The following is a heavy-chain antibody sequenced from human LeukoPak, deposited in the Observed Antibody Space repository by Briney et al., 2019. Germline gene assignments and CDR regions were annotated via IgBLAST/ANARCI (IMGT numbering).Heavy chain of an antibody. V-gene: IGHV3-7*01. CDR2: IKQDGSEK. CDR3: ARDSSPFGIAAAGTEFDY. Sequence: GGSLRLSCAASGFTFSSYWMSWVRQAPGKGLEWVANIKQDGSEKYYVDSVKGRFTISRDNAKNSLYLQMNSLRAEDTAVCYCARDSSPFGIAAAGTEFDYWGQGTLVTVSS. CDR1: GFTFSSYW. D-gene: IGHD6-13*01. J-gene: IGHJ4*02.